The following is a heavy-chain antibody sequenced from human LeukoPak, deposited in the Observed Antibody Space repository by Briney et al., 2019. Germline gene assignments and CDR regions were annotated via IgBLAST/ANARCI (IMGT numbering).Heavy chain of an antibody. D-gene: IGHD6-13*01. CDR1: GGSISSGSYY. J-gene: IGHJ4*02. CDR2: IYTSGST. CDR3: LGSSSWLDY. V-gene: IGHV4-61*02. Sequence: SQTLSLTCTVSGGSISSGSYYWSWIRQPAGKGLEWIGRIYTSGSTNYNPSLKSRVTISVDTSKNQFSLKLSSVTAADTAVYYCLGSSSWLDYWGQGTLVTVSS.